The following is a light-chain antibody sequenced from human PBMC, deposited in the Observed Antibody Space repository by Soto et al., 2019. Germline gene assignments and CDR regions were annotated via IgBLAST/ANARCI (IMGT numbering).Light chain of an antibody. V-gene: IGKV1-39*01. CDR3: QQSYTIPLT. J-gene: IGKJ4*01. CDR1: QSIDNY. Sequence: DIQMTQSPASLSASVGDRVTMTCRASQSIDNYLNWYQQKPGKAPRLLIYSGSSLESGVPSRFSGSGSGTDFTLAISSLQPEDFAVYYCQQSYTIPLTFGGVTKVDIK. CDR2: SGS.